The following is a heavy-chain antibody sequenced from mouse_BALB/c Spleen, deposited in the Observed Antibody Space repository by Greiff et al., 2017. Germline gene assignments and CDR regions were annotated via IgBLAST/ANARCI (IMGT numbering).Heavy chain of an antibody. J-gene: IGHJ4*01. V-gene: IGHV3-2*02. CDR3: ARSRGPHAMDY. CDR1: GYSITSDYA. Sequence: VQLKESGPGLVKPSQSLSLTCTVTGYSITSDYAWNWIRQFPGNKLEWMGYISYSGSTSYNPSLKSRISITRDTSKNQFFLQLNSVTTEDTATYYCARSRGPHAMDYWGQGTSVTVSS. CDR2: ISYSGST.